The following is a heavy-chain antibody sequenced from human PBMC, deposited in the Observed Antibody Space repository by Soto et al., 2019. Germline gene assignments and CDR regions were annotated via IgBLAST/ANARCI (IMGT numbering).Heavy chain of an antibody. CDR2: SIPIFGTA. J-gene: IGHJ4*02. CDR3: ARSLWFGAPFDY. CDR1: GGTVSSYA. D-gene: IGHD3-10*01. V-gene: IGHV1-69*13. Sequence: SVKVSCKASGGTVSSYAIRWVRQAPGQGLEWMGGSIPIFGTANYAQKFQGRVKITADESTSTAYMELSSLRSEDTAVYYCARSLWFGAPFDYWGQGTLVTVSS.